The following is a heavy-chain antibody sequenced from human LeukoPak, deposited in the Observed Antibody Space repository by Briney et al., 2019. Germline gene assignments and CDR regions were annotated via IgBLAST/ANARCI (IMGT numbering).Heavy chain of an antibody. V-gene: IGHV4-34*01. CDR1: GGSFSGYY. Sequence: SETLSLTCAGYGGSFSGYYWSWNRQPPGKGLEWIGEINHSGSTNYNPSLKSRVTISVDTSKNQFFLKLSSVTAADTAVYYCARGLAVAGTDYFDYWGQGTLVTVSS. CDR2: INHSGST. J-gene: IGHJ4*02. D-gene: IGHD6-19*01. CDR3: ARGLAVAGTDYFDY.